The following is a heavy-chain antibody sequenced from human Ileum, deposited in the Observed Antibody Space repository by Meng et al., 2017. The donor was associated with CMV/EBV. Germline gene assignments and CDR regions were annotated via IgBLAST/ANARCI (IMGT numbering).Heavy chain of an antibody. CDR1: GGSFSGYY. V-gene: IGHV4-34*01. CDR2: INHSGST. J-gene: IGHJ4*02. D-gene: IGHD6-13*01. CDR3: ARAGIAAAGPDFDY. Sequence: VYGGSFSGYYWSWIRQPPGKGLEWIGEINHSGSTNYNPSLKSRVTISVDTSKNQFSLKLSSVTAADTAVYYCARAGIAAAGPDFDYWGQGTLVTVSS.